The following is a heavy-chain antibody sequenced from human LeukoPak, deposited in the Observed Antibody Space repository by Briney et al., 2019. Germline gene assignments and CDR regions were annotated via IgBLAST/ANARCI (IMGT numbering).Heavy chain of an antibody. Sequence: PGGSLRLSCAASGFSFSDYYMVWICQAPGKGPEWVSVISSSGSSTNYADSVRGRFTVSRDNAKNSLFLQMNRLRPEDSAVYYCARADSSSWFDYWGQGALVTVSS. CDR2: ISSSGSST. J-gene: IGHJ4*02. CDR3: ARADSSSWFDY. V-gene: IGHV3-11*05. CDR1: GFSFSDYY. D-gene: IGHD3-22*01.